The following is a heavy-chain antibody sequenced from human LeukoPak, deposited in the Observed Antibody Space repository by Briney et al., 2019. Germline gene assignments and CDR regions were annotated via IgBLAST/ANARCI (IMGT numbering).Heavy chain of an antibody. D-gene: IGHD1-20*01. CDR2: IKSDGSST. J-gene: IGHJ4*02. CDR3: AKGSPITGTT. Sequence: PGGSLRLSCAASGFTFSSYWMHWVRQAPGKGLVWVSSIKSDGSSTSYADSVKGRLTISRDNARNTLYLQMNSLRTEDTAVYYCAKGSPITGTTWGQGTLVTVSS. V-gene: IGHV3-74*01. CDR1: GFTFSSYW.